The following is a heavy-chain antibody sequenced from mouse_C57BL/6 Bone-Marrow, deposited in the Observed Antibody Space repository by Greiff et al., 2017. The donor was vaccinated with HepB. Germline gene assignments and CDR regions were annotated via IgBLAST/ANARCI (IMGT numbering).Heavy chain of an antibody. Sequence: QVQLQQSGPGLVQPSQSLSITCTVSGFSLTSYGVHWVRQSPGKGLEWLGVIWSGGSTDYNAAFISRLSISKDNSKSQVFFKMNSLQADDTAIYYCAREGGFYYGSYWYFDVWGTGTTVTVSS. CDR1: GFSLTSYG. J-gene: IGHJ1*03. V-gene: IGHV2-2*01. CDR3: AREGGFYYGSYWYFDV. CDR2: IWSGGST. D-gene: IGHD1-1*01.